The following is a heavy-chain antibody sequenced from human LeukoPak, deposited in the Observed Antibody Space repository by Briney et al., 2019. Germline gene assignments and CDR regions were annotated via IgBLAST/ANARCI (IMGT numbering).Heavy chain of an antibody. D-gene: IGHD3-3*01. V-gene: IGHV4-59*11. J-gene: IGHJ4*02. CDR1: GGSISSHY. CDR2: IYYSGST. Sequence: SETLSLTCTVSGGSISSHYWSWIRQPPGKGLEWIGYIYYSGSTNYNPSLKSRVTISVDTSKNQFSLKLSSVTAADTAVYYCARGADFWSGYLVDYWGQGTLATVSS. CDR3: ARGADFWSGYLVDY.